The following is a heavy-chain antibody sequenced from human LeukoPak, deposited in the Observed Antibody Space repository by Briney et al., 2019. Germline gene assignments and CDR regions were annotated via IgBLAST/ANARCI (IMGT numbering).Heavy chain of an antibody. J-gene: IGHJ4*02. CDR1: GFTFSSYG. V-gene: IGHV3-30*03. Sequence: GGSLRLSCAASGFTFSSYGMHWVRQTPGKGLEWVAIISYDGSSQYYADPVKARFTISRDNSKNTLYLQMNSLRSEDTAVYYCARDFWFGESGSGGYFDYWGQGTLVTVSS. D-gene: IGHD3-10*01. CDR3: ARDFWFGESGSGGYFDY. CDR2: ISYDGSSQ.